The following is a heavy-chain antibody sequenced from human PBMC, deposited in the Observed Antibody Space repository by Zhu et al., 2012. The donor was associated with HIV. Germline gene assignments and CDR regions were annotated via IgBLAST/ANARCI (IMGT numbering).Heavy chain of an antibody. V-gene: IGHV3-11*04. CDR2: IDNRGGNT. J-gene: IGHJ5*01. CDR1: GFDFSDSY. CDR3: ARGGWLRYIAHDS. Sequence: QVQLVESGGGLVKPGGSLRLSCVVSGFDFSDSYMGWIRQPPGKGLEWLSYIDNRGGNTYYADSIQGRFTISRDNAKNSLFLQMKSLRVEDTAVYYCARGGWLRYIAHDSWGQGTLVTVS. D-gene: IGHD5-12*01.